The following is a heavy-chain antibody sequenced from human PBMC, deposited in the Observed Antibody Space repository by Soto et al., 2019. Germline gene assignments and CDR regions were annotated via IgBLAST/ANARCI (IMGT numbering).Heavy chain of an antibody. D-gene: IGHD3-10*01. V-gene: IGHV4-30-4*01. CDR3: ARSNSFGSGSLHTVYYYYFGMDV. Sequence: SETLSLTCTVSGGSISSGDYYWSWIRQPPGKGLEWIGYIYYSGSTYYSPSLKSRVTISVDTSKNQFSLKLSSVTAADTAVYYCARSNSFGSGSLHTVYYYYFGMDVWGQGTTVTVSS. J-gene: IGHJ6*02. CDR2: IYYSGST. CDR1: GGSISSGDYY.